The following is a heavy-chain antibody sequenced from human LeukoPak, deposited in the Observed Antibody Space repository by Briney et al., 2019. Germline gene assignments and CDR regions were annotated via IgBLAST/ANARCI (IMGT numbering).Heavy chain of an antibody. D-gene: IGHD3-3*01. CDR2: INHSGST. Sequence: SETLSLTCAVYGGSFSGYYWSWIRQPPGKGLEWIGEINHSGSTNYNPSLKSRITISVDTSKNQFSLKLSSVTAADTAVYYCARGLFDPGPWFDPWGQGTLVTVSS. CDR1: GGSFSGYY. CDR3: ARGLFDPGPWFDP. V-gene: IGHV4-34*01. J-gene: IGHJ5*02.